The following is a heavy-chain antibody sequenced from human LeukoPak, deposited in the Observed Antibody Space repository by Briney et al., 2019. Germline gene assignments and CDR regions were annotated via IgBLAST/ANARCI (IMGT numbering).Heavy chain of an antibody. V-gene: IGHV4-34*01. D-gene: IGHD6-6*01. Sequence: SETLSLTCAVYGGSFSGYYWSWIRQPPGKGLEWIGEINHSGSTNYNPSLKSRVTISVDKSKNQFSLKLSSVTAADTAVYYCARLYSSSSYFDYWGQGTLVTVSS. J-gene: IGHJ4*02. CDR3: ARLYSSSSYFDY. CDR2: INHSGST. CDR1: GGSFSGYY.